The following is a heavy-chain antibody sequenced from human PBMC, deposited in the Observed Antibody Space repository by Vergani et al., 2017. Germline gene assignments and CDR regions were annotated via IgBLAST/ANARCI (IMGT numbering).Heavy chain of an antibody. CDR2: IYYSGST. V-gene: IGHV4-59*01. J-gene: IGHJ5*02. Sequence: QVQLQESGPGLVKPSETLSLTCTVSGGSISSYYWSWIRQPPGKGLEWIGYIYYSGSTTYNPSLKSRVTISVDTSKNQFSLKLSSVTAAETAVYYCARGEKRYDFWSGSDNWFDPWGQVTLVTVSS. D-gene: IGHD3-3*01. CDR1: GGSISSYY. CDR3: ARGEKRYDFWSGSDNWFDP.